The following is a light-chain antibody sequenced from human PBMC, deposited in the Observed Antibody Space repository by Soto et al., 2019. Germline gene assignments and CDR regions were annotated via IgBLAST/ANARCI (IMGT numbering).Light chain of an antibody. Sequence: QSALTQPASVSGSPGQSITISCTGTSSDVGGYDSVSWYQQHPGKAPQLMIFDVSNRPSGVSSRFSGSKSGNTASLSISGLQTEDEAKDYCSSYTSSSSRVFGGGTQLTVL. CDR1: SSDVGGYDS. J-gene: IGLJ3*02. CDR2: DVS. CDR3: SSYTSSSSRV. V-gene: IGLV2-14*03.